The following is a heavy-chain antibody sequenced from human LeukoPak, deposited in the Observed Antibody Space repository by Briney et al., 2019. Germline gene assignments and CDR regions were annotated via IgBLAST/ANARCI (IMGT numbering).Heavy chain of an antibody. CDR2: IYSGGNT. D-gene: IGHD3-10*01. V-gene: IGHV3-53*01. CDR3: ARDSSYGSGSLDY. Sequence: GGSLRLSCAASGFTVSSNYMSWVRQAPGKGLEWVSVIYSGGNTYYADSVKGRFTISRDNSKNTLYLQMNSLRAEDTAVYYCARDSSYGSGSLDYWGQGTLVTVSS. J-gene: IGHJ4*02. CDR1: GFTVSSNY.